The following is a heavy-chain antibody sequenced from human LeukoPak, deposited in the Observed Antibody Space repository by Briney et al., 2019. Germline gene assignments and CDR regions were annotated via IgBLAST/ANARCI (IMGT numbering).Heavy chain of an antibody. Sequence: GESLRLSCAASGFTFNNYAMHWVRQAPGKGLEWVAVISYDGSNKYYADSVKGRFTISRDNSKKTLYLQMNSLRAEDTALYYCAKALYSSDWYPFDYWGQGTLVTVSS. D-gene: IGHD6-19*01. V-gene: IGHV3-30-3*01. CDR3: AKALYSSDWYPFDY. J-gene: IGHJ4*02. CDR1: GFTFNNYA. CDR2: ISYDGSNK.